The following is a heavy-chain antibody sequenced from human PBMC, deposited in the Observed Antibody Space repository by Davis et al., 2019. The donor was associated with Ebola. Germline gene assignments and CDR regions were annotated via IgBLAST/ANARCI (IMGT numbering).Heavy chain of an antibody. V-gene: IGHV1-2*06. J-gene: IGHJ6*04. CDR2: INPNSGGT. CDR3: ARDDNVLLWFGEVRGGMDV. D-gene: IGHD3-10*01. CDR1: GYTFTGYY. Sequence: AASVKVSCKASGYTFTGYYMHWVRQAPGQGLEWMGRINPNSGGTNYAQKFQGRVTMTRDTSISTAYMELSRLRSDDTAVYYCARDDNVLLWFGEVRGGMDVWGKGTTVTVSS.